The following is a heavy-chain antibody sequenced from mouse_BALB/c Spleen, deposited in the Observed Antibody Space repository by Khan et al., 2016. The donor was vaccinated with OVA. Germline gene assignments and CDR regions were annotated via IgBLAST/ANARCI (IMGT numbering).Heavy chain of an antibody. CDR3: AGGRAY. CDR2: ISYSGRT. J-gene: IGHJ3*01. Sequence: EVQLQESGPGLVKPSQSLSLTCTVTGYSITSDYAWNWIRQFPGNKLEWMGYISYSGRTSYTPSLKSRISITRDTSKNQFFLQLNSGTTEDTATYCCAGGRAYWGQGTLVTVSA. CDR1: GYSITSDYA. D-gene: IGHD3-3*01. V-gene: IGHV3-2*02.